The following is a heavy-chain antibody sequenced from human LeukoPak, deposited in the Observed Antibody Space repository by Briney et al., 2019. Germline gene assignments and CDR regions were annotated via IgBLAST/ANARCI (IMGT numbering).Heavy chain of an antibody. Sequence: SVKVSCKASGYTFTSYGISWVRQAPGQGLEWMGRIIPILGIANYAQKFQGRVTITADKSTSTAYMELSSLRSEDTAVYYCARSSYRTGALFDYWGQGTLVTVSS. J-gene: IGHJ4*02. D-gene: IGHD3/OR15-3a*01. V-gene: IGHV1-69*04. CDR1: GYTFTSYG. CDR2: IIPILGIA. CDR3: ARSSYRTGALFDY.